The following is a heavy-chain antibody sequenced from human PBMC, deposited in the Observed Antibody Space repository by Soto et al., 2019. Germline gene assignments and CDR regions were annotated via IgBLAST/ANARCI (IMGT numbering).Heavy chain of an antibody. D-gene: IGHD2-15*01. V-gene: IGHV3-53*01. CDR2: IYSGGST. J-gene: IGHJ5*02. Sequence: GGSLRLSCAASGFTVSSNYMSWVRRAPGKGLEWVSVIYSGGSTYYADSVKGRFTISRDNSKNTLYLQMNSLRAEDTAVYYCARDIAYNWFGPWGQGTLVAVSS. CDR1: GFTVSSNY. CDR3: ARDIAYNWFGP.